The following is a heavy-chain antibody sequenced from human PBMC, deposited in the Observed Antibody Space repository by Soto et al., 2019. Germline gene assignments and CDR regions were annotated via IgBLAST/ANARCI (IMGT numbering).Heavy chain of an antibody. CDR2: IYYSGST. D-gene: IGHD6-6*01. CDR3: ARATEFYMYSSSSGGAPYNWFDP. J-gene: IGHJ5*02. Sequence: SETLSLTCTVSGGSISSGGYYWSWIRQHPGKGLEWIGYIYYSGSTYYNPPLKSRVTISVDTSKNQFSLKLSSVTAADTAVYYCARATEFYMYSSSSGGAPYNWFDPWGQGTLVTVSS. CDR1: GGSISSGGYY. V-gene: IGHV4-31*03.